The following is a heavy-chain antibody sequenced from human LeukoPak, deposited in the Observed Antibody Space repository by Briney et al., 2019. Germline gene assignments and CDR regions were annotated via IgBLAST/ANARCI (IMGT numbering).Heavy chain of an antibody. CDR1: GDSITNYY. CDR3: AAGPVGHISRAFDL. J-gene: IGHJ4*02. CDR2: IFTSGFT. Sequence: KASETLSLTCTVSGDSITNYYWAWIRQPAGKGLELIGRIFTSGFTTYDPSLKSRVSMSFDTSNNQFSLKLNSVTAADTAVYYCAAGPVGHISRAFDLWGQGNLVIVSS. V-gene: IGHV4-4*07.